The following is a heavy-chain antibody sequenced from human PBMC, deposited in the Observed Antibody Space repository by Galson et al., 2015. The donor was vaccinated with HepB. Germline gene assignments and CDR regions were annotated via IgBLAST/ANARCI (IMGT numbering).Heavy chain of an antibody. CDR2: INPNSGGT. V-gene: IGHV1-2*06. Sequence: SVKVSCKASGYTFTGYYMHWVRQAPGQGLEWMGRINPNSGGTNYAQKFQGRVTMTRDASISTAYMELSRLRSDDTAVYYCARVGVKWSVSGWFDPWGQGTLVTVSS. D-gene: IGHD2-15*01. J-gene: IGHJ5*02. CDR3: ARVGVKWSVSGWFDP. CDR1: GYTFTGYY.